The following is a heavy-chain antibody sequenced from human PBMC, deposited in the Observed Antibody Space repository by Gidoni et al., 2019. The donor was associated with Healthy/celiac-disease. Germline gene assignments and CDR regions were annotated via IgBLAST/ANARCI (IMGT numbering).Heavy chain of an antibody. D-gene: IGHD3-22*01. CDR1: GYTFTTYG. J-gene: IGHJ4*02. CDR3: ARASTKYYDSSGDDY. CDR2: ISAYNDNT. Sequence: QVQLVQPGAEVMKPGVTEKVSSKASGYTFTTYGISWVRLAPGPGLEWLGWISAYNDNTNCSQKLQGRVTMTTDTSTSTAYMELRSLRSDDTAVYYCARASTKYYDSSGDDYWGQGTLVTVSS. V-gene: IGHV1-18*01.